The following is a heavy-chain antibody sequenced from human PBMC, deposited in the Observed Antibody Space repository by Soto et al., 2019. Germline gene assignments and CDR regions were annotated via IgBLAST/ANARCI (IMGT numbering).Heavy chain of an antibody. J-gene: IGHJ4*02. Sequence: EVQLLESGGGLVQPWGSLRLSCAASAFTFSSYAMSWVRQAPGKGLEWVSAISGSGGSTYYADSVKGRFTISRDNSKNTLYLQMNSLRAEDTAVYYCAKTVYYGSVIDYWGQGTLVIVSS. CDR2: ISGSGGST. CDR3: AKTVYYGSVIDY. V-gene: IGHV3-23*01. D-gene: IGHD3-10*01. CDR1: AFTFSSYA.